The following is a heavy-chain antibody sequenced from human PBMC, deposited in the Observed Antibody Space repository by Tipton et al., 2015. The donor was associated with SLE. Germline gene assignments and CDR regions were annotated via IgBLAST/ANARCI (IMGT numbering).Heavy chain of an antibody. CDR1: GFTFSSYA. CDR2: ISYDGSNK. Sequence: SLRLSCAASGFTFSSYAMHWVRQAPGKGLEWVAVISYDGSNKYYADSVKGRFTISRDNSKNTLYLQMNSLRAEDTAVYYCAPGRAFDIWGQGTMVTVSS. J-gene: IGHJ3*02. CDR3: APGRAFDI. V-gene: IGHV3-30-3*01.